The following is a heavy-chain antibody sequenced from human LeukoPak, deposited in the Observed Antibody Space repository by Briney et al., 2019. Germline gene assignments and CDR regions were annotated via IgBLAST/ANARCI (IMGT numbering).Heavy chain of an antibody. CDR3: ARIRLRSIYDSSGYYEFFDY. D-gene: IGHD3-22*01. Sequence: SGPTLVNPTQTLTLTCTFSGFSLSTSGMCVSWIRQPPGKALEWLARIDWDDDKYYSTSLKTRLTISKDTSKNQVVLTMTNMDPVDTVTYYCARIRLRSIYDSSGYYEFFDYWGQGTLATVSS. J-gene: IGHJ4*02. CDR1: GFSLSTSGMC. CDR2: IDWDDDK. V-gene: IGHV2-70*11.